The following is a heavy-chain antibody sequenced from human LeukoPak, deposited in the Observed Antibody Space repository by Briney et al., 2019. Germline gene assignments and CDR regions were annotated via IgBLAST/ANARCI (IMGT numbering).Heavy chain of an antibody. J-gene: IGHJ4*02. D-gene: IGHD3-10*01. CDR3: ARDSAGNQYSSGNFDL. CDR2: LYAGGES. Sequence: GGSLRLSCAASGFTFSSYAMSWVRQAPGKGLEWVSVLYAGGESYYADSVLGRFTVSRDTSNNTVFLEMNSLTADDTAVYFCARDSAGNQYSSGNFDLWGQGTLVTVSS. V-gene: IGHV3-23*03. CDR1: GFTFSSYA.